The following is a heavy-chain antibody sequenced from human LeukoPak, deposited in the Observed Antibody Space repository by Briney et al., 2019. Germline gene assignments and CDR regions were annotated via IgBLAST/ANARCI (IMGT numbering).Heavy chain of an antibody. CDR2: IKSKTDGGTT. J-gene: IGHJ6*03. D-gene: IGHD4-23*01. CDR3: TTDWGESTTVVTPPLDV. V-gene: IGHV3-15*01. CDR1: GFTFSNAW. Sequence: PGGSLRLSCAASGFTFSNAWMSWVRQAPGKGLEWVGRIKSKTDGGTTDYAAPVKGRFTISRDDSKNTLYLQMNSLKTEDTAVYYCTTDWGESTTVVTPPLDVWGKGTTVTVSS.